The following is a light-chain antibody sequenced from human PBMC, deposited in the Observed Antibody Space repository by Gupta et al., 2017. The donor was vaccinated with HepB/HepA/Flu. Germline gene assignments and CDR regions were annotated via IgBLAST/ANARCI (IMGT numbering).Light chain of an antibody. Sequence: IQVTQSPSTLSASIGDRLTITCRASESVDNWLAWYQQKPGKAPKLLIYNASNSENGVPSRFSGSGSGTEFTLTINSLQPDDFATYYCQQYNSFPYTFGQGTKLHVK. CDR1: ESVDNW. J-gene: IGKJ2*01. V-gene: IGKV1-5*03. CDR2: NAS. CDR3: QQYNSFPYT.